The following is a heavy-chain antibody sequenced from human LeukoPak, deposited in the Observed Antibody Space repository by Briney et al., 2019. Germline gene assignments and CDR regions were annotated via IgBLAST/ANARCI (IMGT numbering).Heavy chain of an antibody. CDR1: GVSTTNGIYY. Sequence: SETLSLTCTVSGVSTTNGIYYWAWIRQSPGKGLEWIGSVHNVGSTYYNLSLRSRVTMSIDTPKNQFSLRLNSVTAADTAVYYCARHAEYNSGWHFYLDHWGQGILVTVSS. V-gene: IGHV4-39*01. J-gene: IGHJ4*02. CDR2: VHNVGST. CDR3: ARHAEYNSGWHFYLDH. D-gene: IGHD6-19*01.